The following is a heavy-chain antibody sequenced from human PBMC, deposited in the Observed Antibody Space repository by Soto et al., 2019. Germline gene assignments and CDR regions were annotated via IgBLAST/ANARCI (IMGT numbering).Heavy chain of an antibody. J-gene: IGHJ4*02. CDR3: ARDFGAGAHFDH. D-gene: IGHD3-10*01. CDR2: RNHIGES. V-gene: IGHV4-34*01. CDR1: GGSLTDYW. Sequence: QVHLQQWGTGLLKPSETLSLTCAVYGGSLTDYWWTWIRQTPGKGLEWIGERNHIGESNHNPSLKSRVTISLDTSQNQFSLKLTSVTVADTAVYYWARDFGAGAHFDHWGQGSLVTVSS.